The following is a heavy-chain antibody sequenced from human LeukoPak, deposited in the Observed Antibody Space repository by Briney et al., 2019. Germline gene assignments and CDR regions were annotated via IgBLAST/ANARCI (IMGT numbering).Heavy chain of an antibody. CDR1: GGSFSGYY. D-gene: IGHD6-6*01. V-gene: IGHV4-34*01. J-gene: IGHJ5*02. CDR2: INHSGST. CDR3: ARQLVRYWFDP. Sequence: PSETLPLTCAVYGGSFSGYYWSWIRQPPGKGLEWIGEINHSGSTNYNPSLKSRVTISVDTSKNQFSLKLSSVTAADTAVYYCARQLVRYWFDPWGQGTLVTVSS.